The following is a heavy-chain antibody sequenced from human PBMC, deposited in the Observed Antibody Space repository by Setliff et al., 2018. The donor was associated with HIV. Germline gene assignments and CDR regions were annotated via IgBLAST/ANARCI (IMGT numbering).Heavy chain of an antibody. CDR1: GFTFSSYG. Sequence: PGGSLRLSCAASGFTFSSYGMHWVRQAPGKGLEWVAFIRYDGSNKYYADSVKGRFTISRDNAKNSLYLQMNSLRAEDTAVYYCARDLKPYYYYVDVWGKGTTVTVSS. V-gene: IGHV3-30*02. D-gene: IGHD3-9*01. CDR3: ARDLKPYYYYVDV. CDR2: IRYDGSNK. J-gene: IGHJ6*03.